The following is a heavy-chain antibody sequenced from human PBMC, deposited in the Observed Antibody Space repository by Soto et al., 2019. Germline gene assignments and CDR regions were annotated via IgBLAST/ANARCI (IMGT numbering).Heavy chain of an antibody. CDR3: ARDGVYRNWFDP. CDR1: GFTFSSYG. V-gene: IGHV3-33*01. J-gene: IGHJ5*02. CDR2: IWYDGRNK. D-gene: IGHD3-16*01. Sequence: GGCLRLSCAACGFTFSSYGMHWVRQAPGKGLEWVAVIWYDGRNKYYADSVKGRFTISRDNSKNTLYLQMNSLRAEATAVYYCARDGVYRNWFDPWGQGNLVTVSS.